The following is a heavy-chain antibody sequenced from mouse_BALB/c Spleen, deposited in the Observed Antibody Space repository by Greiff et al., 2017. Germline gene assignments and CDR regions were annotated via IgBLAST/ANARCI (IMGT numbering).Heavy chain of an antibody. Sequence: DVKLVESGGGLVKPGGSLKLSCAASGFTFSSYGMSWVRQTPDKRLEWVATISSGGSYTYYPDSVKGRFTISRDNAKNTLYLQMSSLKSEDTAMYYCARLLITTVVWDYWGQGTTLTVSS. J-gene: IGHJ2*01. D-gene: IGHD1-1*01. CDR3: ARLLITTVVWDY. CDR2: ISSGGSYT. V-gene: IGHV5-6*03. CDR1: GFTFSSYG.